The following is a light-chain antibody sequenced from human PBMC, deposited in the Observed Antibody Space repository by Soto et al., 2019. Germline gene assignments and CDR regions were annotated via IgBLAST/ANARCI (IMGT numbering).Light chain of an antibody. CDR1: QSVSSN. V-gene: IGKV3-20*01. Sequence: EFVMTQSPATLSVYAGERSTLSCMASQSVSSNLAWYQQKPGQAPRLLIYGASSRATGVPDRFSGSGSGTDFTLTITRLEPEDFALYLSQQYSGSPMTFGQGTKVDNK. CDR2: GAS. J-gene: IGKJ1*01. CDR3: QQYSGSPMT.